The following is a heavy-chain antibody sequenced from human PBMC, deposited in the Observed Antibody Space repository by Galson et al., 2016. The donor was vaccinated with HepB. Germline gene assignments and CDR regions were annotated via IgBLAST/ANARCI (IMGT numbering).Heavy chain of an antibody. J-gene: IGHJ6*02. CDR3: ARHSLDCSNTTCQWDYGLDV. CDR1: GFTFSNYY. D-gene: IGHD2-2*01. Sequence: SLRLSCAASGFTFSNYYMTWIRQAPGKGLEWVSFISTRSSYTNYADSVRGRSTISRDNAKNSLSLQMISLTAEDTAMYFCARHSLDCSNTTCQWDYGLDVWGQGTTVTVSS. CDR2: ISTRSSYT. V-gene: IGHV3-11*03.